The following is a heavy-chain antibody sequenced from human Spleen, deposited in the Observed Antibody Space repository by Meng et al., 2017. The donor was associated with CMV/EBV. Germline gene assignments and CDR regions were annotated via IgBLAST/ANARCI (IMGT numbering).Heavy chain of an antibody. CDR2: INQDGSEK. CDR3: AREHCDGGSCFDP. CDR1: GFTFSSYW. D-gene: IGHD2-15*01. Sequence: GGSLRLSCAASGFTFSSYWLTWVRQAPGKGLEWVANINQDGSEKYYVDSVKGRFTISRDNAKNSVFLQMNSLRAEDTAVYYCAREHCDGGSCFDPWGQGTLVTVSS. V-gene: IGHV3-7*03. J-gene: IGHJ5*02.